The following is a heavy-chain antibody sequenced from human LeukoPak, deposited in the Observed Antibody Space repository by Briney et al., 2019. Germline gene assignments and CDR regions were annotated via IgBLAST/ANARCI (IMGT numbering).Heavy chain of an antibody. CDR1: GFTFSSYS. D-gene: IGHD5-24*01. J-gene: IGHJ3*02. V-gene: IGHV3-21*01. CDR3: ARGQAGDGYNNPPDAFDI. CDR2: ISSSSSYI. Sequence: GGSLRLSCAASGFTFSSYSMNWVRQAPGKGLEWVSSISSSSSYIHYVDSAKGRFTISRDNAKNSLYLQMNSLRAEDTAVYYCARGQAGDGYNNPPDAFDIWGQGTMVTVSS.